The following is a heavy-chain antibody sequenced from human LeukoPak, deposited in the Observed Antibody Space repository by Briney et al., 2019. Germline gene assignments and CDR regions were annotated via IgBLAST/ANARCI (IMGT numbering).Heavy chain of an antibody. Sequence: ASVRVSCKASGYSFTNYDIIWVRQAPGQGLEWMGWISAYNGNTNYAQKLQGRVTMTTDTSTSTAYMELRSLRSDDTAVYYCARDPVYGDLPHFQHWGQGTPVTVSS. D-gene: IGHD4-17*01. J-gene: IGHJ1*01. CDR3: ARDPVYGDLPHFQH. CDR1: GYSFTNYD. V-gene: IGHV1-18*01. CDR2: ISAYNGNT.